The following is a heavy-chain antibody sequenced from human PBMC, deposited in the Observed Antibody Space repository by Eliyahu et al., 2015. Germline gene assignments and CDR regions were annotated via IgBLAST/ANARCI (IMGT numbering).Heavy chain of an antibody. Sequence: QVQLVESGGGVXQPGRSLXLSXAASGFPXSNYGIHWVRXAPGKGLEWVAVIWYDGSNKFYADSVKGRFTISRDNSKNTLFLQMNSLRADDTAVYYCVRGGHYRDYFNWFDPWGQGTLVTVSS. CDR3: VRGGHYRDYFNWFDP. D-gene: IGHD4-17*01. J-gene: IGHJ5*02. CDR1: GFPXSNYG. V-gene: IGHV3-33*01. CDR2: IWYDGSNK.